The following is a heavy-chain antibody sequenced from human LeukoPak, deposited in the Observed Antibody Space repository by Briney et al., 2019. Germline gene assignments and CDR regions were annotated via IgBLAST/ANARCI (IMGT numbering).Heavy chain of an antibody. CDR2: IIPIFGTA. Sequence: SVKVSCKASGYTFTSYDINWVRQAPGQGLEWMGGIIPIFGTANYAQKFQGRVTITADESTSTAYMELSSLRSEDTAVYYCARVGKYYDSSGYYPYWGQGTLVTVSS. CDR3: ARVGKYYDSSGYYPY. CDR1: GYTFTSYD. J-gene: IGHJ4*02. D-gene: IGHD3-22*01. V-gene: IGHV1-69*13.